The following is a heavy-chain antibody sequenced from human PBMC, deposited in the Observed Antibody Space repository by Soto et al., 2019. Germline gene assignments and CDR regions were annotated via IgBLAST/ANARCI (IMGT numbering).Heavy chain of an antibody. Sequence: ASVKVSWKASGSYFTGSYIHWLRQAPGQGLEWMGWINPNSGGTNYAQKFQGRVTMTRDTSISTAYMELSRLRSDDTAVYYCARDLITMIVVVPTFDYWGQGNLVTAPQ. J-gene: IGHJ4*02. V-gene: IGHV1-2*02. CDR1: GSYFTGSY. CDR2: INPNSGGT. D-gene: IGHD3-22*01. CDR3: ARDLITMIVVVPTFDY.